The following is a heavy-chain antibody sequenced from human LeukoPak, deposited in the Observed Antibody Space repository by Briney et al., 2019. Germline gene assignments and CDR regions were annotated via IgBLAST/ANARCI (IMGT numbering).Heavy chain of an antibody. CDR2: IIPIFGIA. D-gene: IGHD5-24*01. CDR3: ASQDGYGPVSFDI. V-gene: IGHV1-69*13. Sequence: GASVKVSCKASGGTFSSYAISWVRQAPGQGLEWMGGIIPIFGIANYAQKFQGRVTITADESTSTAYMELSSLRSEDTAVYYCASQDGYGPVSFDIWGQGTMVTVSS. J-gene: IGHJ3*02. CDR1: GGTFSSYA.